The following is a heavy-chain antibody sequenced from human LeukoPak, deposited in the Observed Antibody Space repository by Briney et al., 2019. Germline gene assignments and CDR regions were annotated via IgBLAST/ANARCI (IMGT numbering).Heavy chain of an antibody. V-gene: IGHV3-48*01. CDR3: ARQSRPGFFDY. CDR2: FCSSSSTL. Sequence: GGPLRLSCEASGFLLCNYSMLGLRRAPGRGREGVCYFCSSSSTLCYADSVQGRFPISRDNDKNSLSLQMNSLRAEAPALFYCARQSRPGFFDYWGQGTLVTVSS. D-gene: IGHD3-10*01. CDR1: GFLLCNYS. J-gene: IGHJ4*02.